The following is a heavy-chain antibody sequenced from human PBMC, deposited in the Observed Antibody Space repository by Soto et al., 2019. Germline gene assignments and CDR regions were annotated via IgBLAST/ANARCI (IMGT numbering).Heavy chain of an antibody. D-gene: IGHD1-1*01. Sequence: SETLSLTCAGYGGSFSGYNWTWIRQPPGKGLEWIGEINHSGSTNYNPSLKSRVTISVDTSKNQFSLKLSSVTAADTAVYYCAAGGRQPRYFRGQGTLVTVSS. CDR2: INHSGST. J-gene: IGHJ4*02. CDR3: AAGGRQPRYF. V-gene: IGHV4-34*01. CDR1: GGSFSGYN.